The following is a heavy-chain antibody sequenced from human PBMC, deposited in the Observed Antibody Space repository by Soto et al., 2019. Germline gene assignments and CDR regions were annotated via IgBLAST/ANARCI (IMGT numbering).Heavy chain of an antibody. V-gene: IGHV4-39*01. Sequence: KASETLSLTCTVSGGSISSSSYYWGWIRQPPGKGLEWSGSIYYSGSTYYNPSLKSRVTIYGETSKNQFSLKLSSGTATDTAVYYCATLSGYYCMDVWGQGTTVTVSS. CDR3: ATLSGYYCMDV. J-gene: IGHJ6*02. D-gene: IGHD6-25*01. CDR2: IYYSGST. CDR1: GGSISSSSYY.